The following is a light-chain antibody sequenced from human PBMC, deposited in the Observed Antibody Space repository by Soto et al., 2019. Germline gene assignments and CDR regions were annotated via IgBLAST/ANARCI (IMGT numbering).Light chain of an antibody. CDR2: EVI. Sequence: QSVLTQPASVSGSPGQSITISCTGTSSDVGRYDYVSWFQQHPGRAPNLLIYEVINRPSGVSTRFSGSKSANTASLTISGLQAEYEADFYCSSFTSSNTWVFGGGTKLTVL. CDR3: SSFTSSNTWV. V-gene: IGLV2-14*01. CDR1: SSDVGRYDY. J-gene: IGLJ3*02.